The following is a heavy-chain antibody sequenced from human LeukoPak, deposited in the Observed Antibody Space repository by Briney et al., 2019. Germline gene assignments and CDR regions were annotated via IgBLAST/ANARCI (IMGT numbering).Heavy chain of an antibody. CDR1: GGSISHYY. CDR2: VYSGNT. CDR3: ASEYCSGDSCEGGHFDY. J-gene: IGHJ4*02. Sequence: PSETLSLTCSVSGGSISHYYWSWIRQPPGKGLEWIGYVYSGNTNYNPSLKSRVTISLDTSNNQFSLKLSSVTAADTAIYYCASEYCSGDSCEGGHFDYWGQGTLVTVSS. V-gene: IGHV4-59*12. D-gene: IGHD2-15*01.